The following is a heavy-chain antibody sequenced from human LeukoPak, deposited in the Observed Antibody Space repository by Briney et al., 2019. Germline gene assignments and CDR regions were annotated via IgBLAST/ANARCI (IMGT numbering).Heavy chain of an antibody. CDR2: ISSSGSAI. Sequence: PGGFLRLSCAASGFTFSDYYMSWIRQAPGKGLEWISYISSSGSAIYYADSVKGRFTISRDNAKNSLYLQMNSLRAEDTAVYYCARDGDYNWNYRSGFDYWGQGTLVTVSS. CDR1: GFTFSDYY. V-gene: IGHV3-11*04. D-gene: IGHD1-7*01. CDR3: ARDGDYNWNYRSGFDY. J-gene: IGHJ4*02.